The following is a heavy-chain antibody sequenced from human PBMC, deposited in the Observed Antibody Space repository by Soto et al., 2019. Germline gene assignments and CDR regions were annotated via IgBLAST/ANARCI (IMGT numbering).Heavy chain of an antibody. Sequence: GGSLRLSSAAAGFSFGDFSMHWVRQAPGKGLESVAVVSYDGSNTYYTDSVKGRFTISRDNSQNTVTMQMSSLRVEDTAVYFCSRDSDGMDVWGQGTTVTVSS. CDR1: GFSFGDFS. CDR2: VSYDGSNT. J-gene: IGHJ6*02. CDR3: SRDSDGMDV. D-gene: IGHD1-26*01. V-gene: IGHV3-33*01.